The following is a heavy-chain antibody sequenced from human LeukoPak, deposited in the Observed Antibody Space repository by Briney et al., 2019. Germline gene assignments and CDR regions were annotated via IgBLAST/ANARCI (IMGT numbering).Heavy chain of an antibody. Sequence: SETLSLTCAVYGGSFSGYYWTWIRQPPGKGLEWIGEIDHSGSTNYNPSLKSRVTISVGTSKDQSCLKLSSVIAADTAVDYCASGSSIWSGYQDTLYYFDSWGQGTLVTVSS. V-gene: IGHV4-34*01. D-gene: IGHD3-3*01. CDR2: IDHSGST. CDR3: ASGSSIWSGYQDTLYYFDS. J-gene: IGHJ4*02. CDR1: GGSFSGYY.